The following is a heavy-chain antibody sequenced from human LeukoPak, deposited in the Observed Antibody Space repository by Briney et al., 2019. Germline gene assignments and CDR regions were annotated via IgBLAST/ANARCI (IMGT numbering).Heavy chain of an antibody. D-gene: IGHD2/OR15-2a*01. CDR3: ALGLPGSYFDI. J-gene: IGHJ3*02. CDR2: IKQDGSEK. V-gene: IGHV3-7*01. CDR1: GFTFSSYW. Sequence: PGGSLRLSCAASGFTFSSYWMSWVRQAPGKGLEWVANIKQDGSEKYYVDSVKGRFTISGDNAKNSLYLQMNSLRAEDTAVYYCALGLPGSYFDIWGQGTMVTVSS.